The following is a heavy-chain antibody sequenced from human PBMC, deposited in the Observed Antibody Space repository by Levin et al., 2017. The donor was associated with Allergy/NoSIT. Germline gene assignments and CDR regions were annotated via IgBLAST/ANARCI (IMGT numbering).Heavy chain of an antibody. V-gene: IGHV5-51*01. D-gene: IGHD5-18*01. CDR2: IYPGDSDT. Sequence: KHGESLKISCKGSGYSFTSYWIGWVRQMPGKGLEWMGIIYPGDSDTRYSPSFQGQVTISADKSISTAYLQWSSLKASDTAMYYCASGGNIDTAMAYYYYGMDVWGQGTTVTVSS. J-gene: IGHJ6*02. CDR1: GYSFTSYW. CDR3: ASGGNIDTAMAYYYYGMDV.